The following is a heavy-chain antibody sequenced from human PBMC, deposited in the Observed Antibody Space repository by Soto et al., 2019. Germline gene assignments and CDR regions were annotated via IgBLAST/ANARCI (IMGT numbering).Heavy chain of an antibody. D-gene: IGHD2-21*02. Sequence: GGSLRLSCAASGFTFSSYAMSWVRQAPGKGLECVSSISDSGRSTDYADYVKERFNISRDNSKNTLYLQMNSLQDEDTAVYYCAKVMTAFAVDYFDYWGQGP. J-gene: IGHJ4*02. CDR1: GFTFSSYA. CDR3: AKVMTAFAVDYFDY. V-gene: IGHV3-23*01. CDR2: ISDSGRST.